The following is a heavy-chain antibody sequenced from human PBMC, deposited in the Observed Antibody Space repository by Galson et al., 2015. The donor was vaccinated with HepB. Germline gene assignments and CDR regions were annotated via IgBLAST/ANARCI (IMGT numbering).Heavy chain of an antibody. Sequence: SVKVSCKASGYTFTSYDINWVRQATGQGLEWMGWMNPNSGNTGYAQKFQGRVTMTRNTSISTAYMELSSLRSEDTAVYYCARYGDYLNWFDPWGQGTLVAVSP. J-gene: IGHJ5*02. CDR2: MNPNSGNT. V-gene: IGHV1-8*01. CDR3: ARYGDYLNWFDP. D-gene: IGHD4-17*01. CDR1: GYTFTSYD.